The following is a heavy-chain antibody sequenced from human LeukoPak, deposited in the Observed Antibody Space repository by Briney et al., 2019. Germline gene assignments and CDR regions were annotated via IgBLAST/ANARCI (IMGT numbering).Heavy chain of an antibody. CDR2: ISSSSNYI. CDR3: VRGTLGAWGW. Sequence: PGGSLRLSCAASGFTFSSYDMNWVRQAPGKGLEWVSSISSSSNYIHYADSVKGRFTISRDNAKNSLYLQMNSLRAEDTAVYFCVRGTLGAWGWWGQGTLVTVSS. V-gene: IGHV3-21*01. CDR1: GFTFSSYD. J-gene: IGHJ4*02. D-gene: IGHD6-19*01.